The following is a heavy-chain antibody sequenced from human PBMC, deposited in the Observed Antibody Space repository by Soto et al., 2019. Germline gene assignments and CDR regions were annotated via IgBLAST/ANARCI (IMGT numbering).Heavy chain of an antibody. CDR1: GFTFSSYE. CDR2: ISSSGSRI. CDR3: ARVGCSSTSCYSIDY. Sequence: GGSLRLSCAASGFTFSSYEMNWVRQAPGKGLEWVSYISSSGSRIFYAGSVKGRFTISRDNAKNSLYLQMNSLRAEDTAVYYCARVGCSSTSCYSIDYWGQGTLVTVS. V-gene: IGHV3-48*03. J-gene: IGHJ4*02. D-gene: IGHD2-2*01.